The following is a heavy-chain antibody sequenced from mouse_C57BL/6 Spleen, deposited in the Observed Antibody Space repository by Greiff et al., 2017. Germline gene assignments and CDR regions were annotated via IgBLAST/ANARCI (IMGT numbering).Heavy chain of an antibody. CDR1: GFTFSDYG. D-gene: IGHD2-4*01. Sequence: EVHLVESGGGLVKPGGSLKLSCAASGFTFSDYGMHWVRQAPEKGLEWVAYISRGSSTIYYADTVKGRFTISRDNAKNTLFLQMTSLRSEDTAMYYCARGGLRRGAMDYWGQGTSVTVSS. CDR3: ARGGLRRGAMDY. V-gene: IGHV5-17*01. J-gene: IGHJ4*01. CDR2: ISRGSSTI.